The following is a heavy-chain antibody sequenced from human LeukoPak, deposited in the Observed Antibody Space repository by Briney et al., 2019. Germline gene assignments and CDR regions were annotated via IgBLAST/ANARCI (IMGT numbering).Heavy chain of an antibody. CDR2: IWNAGTNT. CDR3: AGDTPPGGDYYFDY. D-gene: IGHD3-16*01. Sequence: GGSLRLSCAASGFTFSHFAMHWVRQTPGKGLEWVALIWNAGTNTYYADSVKGRFTISRDNSKNTLYLQMNSLRAEDTAVYYCAGDTPPGGDYYFDYWGQGTLVIVSS. J-gene: IGHJ4*02. V-gene: IGHV3-33*01. CDR1: GFTFSHFA.